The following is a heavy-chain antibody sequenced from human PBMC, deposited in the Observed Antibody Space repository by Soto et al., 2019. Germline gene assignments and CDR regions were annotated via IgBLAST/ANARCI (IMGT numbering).Heavy chain of an antibody. Sequence: SETLSLACTVSGGSISSYYWSWIRQPPGKGLEWIGYIYYSGSTNYNPSLKSRVTISVDTSKNQFSLKLSSVTAADTAVYYCARGNDYGDYRFAYWGQGTLVTVSS. J-gene: IGHJ4*02. CDR1: GGSISSYY. CDR2: IYYSGST. CDR3: ARGNDYGDYRFAY. V-gene: IGHV4-59*01. D-gene: IGHD4-17*01.